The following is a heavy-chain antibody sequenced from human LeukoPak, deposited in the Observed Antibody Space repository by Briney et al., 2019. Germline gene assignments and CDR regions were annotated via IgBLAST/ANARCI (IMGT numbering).Heavy chain of an antibody. CDR2: INPNSGGT. V-gene: IGHV1-2*02. D-gene: IGHD2-2*01. CDR3: ARGTTVTNIVVVPAAFDY. J-gene: IGHJ4*02. CDR1: GYTFTGYY. Sequence: ASVKVSCKASGYTFTGYYMHWVRQAPGQGLEWMGWINPNSGGTNYAQKFQGRVTMTRDTSISTAYMGLSRLRPDDTAVYYCARGTTVTNIVVVPAAFDYWGQGTLVTVSS.